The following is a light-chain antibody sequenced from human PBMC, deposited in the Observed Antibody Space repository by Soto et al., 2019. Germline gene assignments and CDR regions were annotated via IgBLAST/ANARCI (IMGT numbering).Light chain of an antibody. CDR2: DAS. CDR3: QQRSNWPVT. CDR1: QSVSNF. Sequence: EIVLTQSPATLSLSPGERATLSCRASQSVSNFFAWYQQKPGQAPRLLIYDASSRATVIPARFSGSGSGTEFPLTISSLEPEDFGVYYCQQRSNWPVTFGQGTRWKS. V-gene: IGKV3-11*01. J-gene: IGKJ1*01.